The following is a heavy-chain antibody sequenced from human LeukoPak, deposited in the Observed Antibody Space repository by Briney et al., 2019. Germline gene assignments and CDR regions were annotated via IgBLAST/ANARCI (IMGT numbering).Heavy chain of an antibody. J-gene: IGHJ4*02. CDR2: ITTGGSSI. CDR1: GFTFSAYA. Sequence: GGSLRLSCAASGFTFSAYAMAWVRQAPGKGLECVSHITTGGSSIFYADSVKGRFTISRDNAKNSLYLQMNSLRAEDTAVYYCARVRVQLWLRPEYYFDYWGQGTLVTVSS. D-gene: IGHD5-18*01. V-gene: IGHV3-48*04. CDR3: ARVRVQLWLRPEYYFDY.